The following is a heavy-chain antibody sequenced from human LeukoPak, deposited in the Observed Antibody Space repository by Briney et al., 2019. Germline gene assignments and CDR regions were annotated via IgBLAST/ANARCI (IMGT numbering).Heavy chain of an antibody. CDR1: GGTFSSHA. Sequence: GASVKVSCKASGGTFSSHAITWVRQAPVQGLEWMGGIIPLFGTANYAQKFQGRVTITADEYTNTAYMELSSLRSDDTAVYFCAGMPRLGDAKFFDYWGQGTLVTVSS. CDR2: IIPLFGTA. D-gene: IGHD2-21*02. CDR3: AGMPRLGDAKFFDY. V-gene: IGHV1-69*01. J-gene: IGHJ4*02.